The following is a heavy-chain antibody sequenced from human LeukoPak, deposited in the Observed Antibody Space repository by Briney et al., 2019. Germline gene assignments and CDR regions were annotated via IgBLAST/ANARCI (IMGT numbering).Heavy chain of an antibody. Sequence: GGSLRLSCAASGLTFSSSRMLWVRQTPGKGLVWVSNINTDGSTTNYADSVKGRFTISRDNSKNTLYLQMNSLRAEDTALYFCAKKAQYNGNYPLDYWGQGTLVTVSS. CDR1: GLTFSSSR. J-gene: IGHJ4*02. CDR2: INTDGSTT. V-gene: IGHV3-74*01. CDR3: AKKAQYNGNYPLDY. D-gene: IGHD1-26*01.